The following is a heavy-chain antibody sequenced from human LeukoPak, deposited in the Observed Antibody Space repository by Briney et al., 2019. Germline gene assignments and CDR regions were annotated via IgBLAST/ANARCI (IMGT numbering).Heavy chain of an antibody. CDR1: GYSFTTYW. D-gene: IGHD3-22*01. Sequence: GESLKISCEGSGYSFTTYWIGWVRQMPGKGLEWMGIIYPGDSDTRYSPSFQGQVTISADKSISTAYLQWSSLKASDTAMYYCATRYNYYDSSGYYYFDYWGQGTLVTVSS. CDR2: IYPGDSDT. CDR3: ATRYNYYDSSGYYYFDY. J-gene: IGHJ4*02. V-gene: IGHV5-51*01.